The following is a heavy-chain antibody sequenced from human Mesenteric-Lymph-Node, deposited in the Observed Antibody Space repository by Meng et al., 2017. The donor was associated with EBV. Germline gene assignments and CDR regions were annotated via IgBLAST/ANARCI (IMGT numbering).Heavy chain of an antibody. J-gene: IGHJ4*02. V-gene: IGHV4-39*01. D-gene: IGHD4-11*01. CDR3: VSYDYGNYVSFDS. CDR2: IYYRGST. Sequence: QLRESGPGLVKPSQTLSLTCTVSGASISSGSYYWGWIRQPPGKGLEWIGSIYYRGSTYYNPSLRSRVTISVDTSKNHFSLKLSSVTAADTAMYYCVSYDYGNYVSFDSWGQGILVTVSS. CDR1: GASISSGSYY.